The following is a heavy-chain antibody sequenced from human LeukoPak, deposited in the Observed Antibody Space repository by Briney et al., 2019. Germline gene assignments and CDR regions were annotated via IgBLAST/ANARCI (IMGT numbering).Heavy chain of an antibody. CDR3: ARDRGIAAATENFDY. Sequence: PGGSLRLSCAASGFTFSSYSMNWVRQAPGKGLEWVSSISSSSSSYIYYADSVKGRFTISRDNAKNSLYLQMNSLRAEDTAVYYCARDRGIAAATENFDYWGQGTLVTVSS. D-gene: IGHD6-13*01. CDR1: GFTFSSYS. J-gene: IGHJ4*02. V-gene: IGHV3-21*01. CDR2: ISSSSSSYI.